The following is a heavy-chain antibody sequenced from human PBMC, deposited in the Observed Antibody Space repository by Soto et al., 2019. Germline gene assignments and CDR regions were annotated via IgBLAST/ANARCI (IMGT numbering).Heavy chain of an antibody. J-gene: IGHJ6*02. CDR3: ARTSHDCSSTICYVLGNYYYGMDV. V-gene: IGHV4-4*02. CDR2: IYHSGST. CDR1: GGSISSSNW. Sequence: SETLSLTCAVSGGSISSSNWWSWVRQPPGKGLEWIGEIYHSGSTNYNPSLKSRVTISVDKSKNQFSLKLSSVTAADTAVYYYARTSHDCSSTICYVLGNYYYGMDVWGQGPTVTVSS. D-gene: IGHD2-2*01.